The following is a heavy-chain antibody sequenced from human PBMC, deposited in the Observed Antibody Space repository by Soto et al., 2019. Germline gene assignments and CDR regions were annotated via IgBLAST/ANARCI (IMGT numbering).Heavy chain of an antibody. V-gene: IGHV1-18*01. CDR2: ISAYNGNT. J-gene: IGHJ3*02. Sequence: ASVKPSCKARGEAFTSNGISWVRQANGQGLEWMGWISAYNGNTNYAQKLQGRVTMTTDTSTSTAYMELRSLRSDDTAVYYCARVPAMAPPYDAFDIWGQGTMVTVSS. D-gene: IGHD5-18*01. CDR3: ARVPAMAPPYDAFDI. CDR1: GEAFTSNG.